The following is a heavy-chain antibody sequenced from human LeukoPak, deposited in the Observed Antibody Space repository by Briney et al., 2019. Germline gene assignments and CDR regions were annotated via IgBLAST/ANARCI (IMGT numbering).Heavy chain of an antibody. CDR1: GGSFSGYY. CDR3: ATRRFDFWSGYSLAFDY. CDR2: INHSGST. D-gene: IGHD3-3*01. Sequence: SETLSLTCAVYGGSFSGYYWSWIRQPPGKGLEWIGEINHSGSTNYNPSLKSRVTISVDTSKNQFSLKLSSVTAADTAVYYCATRRFDFWSGYSLAFDYRGQGTLVTVSS. J-gene: IGHJ4*02. V-gene: IGHV4-34*01.